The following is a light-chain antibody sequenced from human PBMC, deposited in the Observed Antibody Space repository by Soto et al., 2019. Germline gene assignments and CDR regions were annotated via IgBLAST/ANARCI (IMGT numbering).Light chain of an antibody. V-gene: IGLV2-14*01. CDR3: SAYTISSSLV. J-gene: IGLJ1*01. CDR1: SSDVGGYNY. CDR2: EVS. Sequence: QSALTQPASVSGSPGQSITISCTGTSSDVGGYNYVSWYQQHPGKAPKLMIYEVSNRPSGVSHRFSGSRSGNTASLTISGLQAEDEADYYCSAYTISSSLVFGTGTKLTVL.